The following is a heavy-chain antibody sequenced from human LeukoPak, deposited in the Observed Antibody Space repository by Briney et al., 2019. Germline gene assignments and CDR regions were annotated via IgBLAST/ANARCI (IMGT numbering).Heavy chain of an antibody. CDR2: IYYSGST. J-gene: IGHJ2*01. CDR3: ARAPLQVVVLTTPHNWWFDL. V-gene: IGHV4-59*01. CDR1: GGSISSYY. Sequence: SETLSLTCTVSGGSISSYYWSWIRRPPGKGLEWIGYIYYSGSTNYNPSLKSRVTISVDTSKNQFSLKLSSVTAADTAVYYCARAPLQVVVLTTPHNWWFDLWGRGTLVTVSS. D-gene: IGHD2-21*01.